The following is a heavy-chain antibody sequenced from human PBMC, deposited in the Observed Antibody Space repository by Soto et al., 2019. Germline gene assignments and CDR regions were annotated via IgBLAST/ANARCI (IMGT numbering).Heavy chain of an antibody. D-gene: IGHD3-22*01. CDR2: ISSSSSYI. CDR1: GFTFSSYS. V-gene: IGHV3-21*01. J-gene: IGHJ4*02. CDR3: ARDRTYYYDSSGDSDY. Sequence: EVQLVESGGGLVKPGGSLRLSCAASGFTFSSYSMNWVRQAPGKGLEWVSSISSSSSYIYYADSVKGRFTISRDNPKNSLYLQMNSLRAEDTAVYYCARDRTYYYDSSGDSDYWGQGTLVTVSS.